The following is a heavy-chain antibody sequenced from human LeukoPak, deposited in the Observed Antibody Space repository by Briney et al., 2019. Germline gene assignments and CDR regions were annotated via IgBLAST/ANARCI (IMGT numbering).Heavy chain of an antibody. CDR2: ISNGDDSI. V-gene: IGHV3-48*03. CDR1: GFTFSSYA. CDR3: ARHYYDSSGYYKGDY. Sequence: GGSLRLSCAASGFTFSSYAMNWVRQAPGKGLEWVSHISNGDDSIYYADSVKGRFTISRHNARHSLYLQMNSLRTEDTTVYYCARHYYDSSGYYKGDYWGQGTLVTVSS. J-gene: IGHJ4*02. D-gene: IGHD3-22*01.